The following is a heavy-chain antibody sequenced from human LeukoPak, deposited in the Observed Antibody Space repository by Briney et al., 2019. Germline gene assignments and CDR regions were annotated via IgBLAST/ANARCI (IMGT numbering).Heavy chain of an antibody. Sequence: PSQTLSLTCTVSGASISSADFFWSWLPQPPGKGLEWIGYIYYSGSTYYDPSLKSRVIISVVACKIQFSLKLSSVTAADTAVYYCARLGIDYYILTGYIPDAFDIWGQGTMVTVSS. V-gene: IGHV4-30-4*08. CDR3: ARLGIDYYILTGYIPDAFDI. CDR2: IYYSGST. CDR1: GASISSADFF. J-gene: IGHJ3*02. D-gene: IGHD3-9*01.